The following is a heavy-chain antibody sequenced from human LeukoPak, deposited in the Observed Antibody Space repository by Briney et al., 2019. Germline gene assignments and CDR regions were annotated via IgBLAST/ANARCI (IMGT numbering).Heavy chain of an antibody. V-gene: IGHV1-18*01. J-gene: IGHJ4*02. CDR2: ISAYNGNT. Sequence: GASVKVSCKASGYTFTSYGISWVRQAPGQGLEWMGWISAYNGNTNYAQKLQGRVTMTTDTSTSTAYMELRSLRPDDTTVYYCATTSGYSGYDWLDYWGQGTLVTVSS. CDR3: ATTSGYSGYDWLDY. D-gene: IGHD5-12*01. CDR1: GYTFTSYG.